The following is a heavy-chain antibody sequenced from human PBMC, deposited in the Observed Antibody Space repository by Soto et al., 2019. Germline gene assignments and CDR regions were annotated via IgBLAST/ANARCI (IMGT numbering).Heavy chain of an antibody. J-gene: IGHJ3*02. CDR2: IYSGGST. CDR3: GKDGGLAAASDAFDI. CDR1: ELTVSTNS. Sequence: GGSLRLSCVVSELTVSTNSMNWVRQAPGKGLERVSIIYSGGSTYYADSVKGRFTISRDTSKNTQYLQMNSLRPEDTAVYYCGKDGGLAAASDAFDILGQGTMVTVSS. V-gene: IGHV3-66*01. D-gene: IGHD6-13*01.